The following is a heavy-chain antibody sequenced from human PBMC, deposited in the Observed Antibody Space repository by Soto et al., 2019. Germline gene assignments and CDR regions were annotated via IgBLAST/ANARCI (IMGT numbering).Heavy chain of an antibody. Sequence: EVQLVESGGSVIRPGGSLRLSCAASGFAFQNHGMAWVRQVPGKGREWVAGISGSGVNAGYADSVKGRFTISRDNGDNSLYREINTLGVEATTLSHWARNPHWQYLYFDLWGRGTLVTVSS. CDR1: GFAFQNHG. CDR3: ARNPHWQYLYFDL. D-gene: IGHD3-9*01. CDR2: ISGSGVNA. V-gene: IGHV3-20*01. J-gene: IGHJ2*01.